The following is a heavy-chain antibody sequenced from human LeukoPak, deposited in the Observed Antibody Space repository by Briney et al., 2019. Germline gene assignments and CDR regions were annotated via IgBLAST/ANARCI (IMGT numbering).Heavy chain of an antibody. CDR1: GLTFSDYY. CDR2: ISSSSSYT. Sequence: GGSLRLSCAASGLTFSDYYMSWIRRAPGKGLEWVSYISSSSSYTNYADSVKGRFTISRDNAKNSLYLQMNRLRAEDTAVYYCARGKPEYSSSWYYFDYWGQGTLVTVSS. CDR3: ARGKPEYSSSWYYFDY. V-gene: IGHV3-11*06. J-gene: IGHJ4*02. D-gene: IGHD6-13*01.